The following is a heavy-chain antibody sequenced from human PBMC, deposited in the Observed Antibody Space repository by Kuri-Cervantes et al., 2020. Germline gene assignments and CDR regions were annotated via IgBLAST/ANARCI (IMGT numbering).Heavy chain of an antibody. CDR1: GFTFSNAW. J-gene: IGHJ4*02. V-gene: IGHV3-21*04. D-gene: IGHD1-1*01. CDR2: ISSSSSYI. CDR3: AKSGRVVLELDY. Sequence: GGSLRLSCAASGFTFSNAWMSWVRQAPGKGLEWVSSISSSSSYIYYADSVKGRFTISRDNAENSLYLQMNSLRVEDTALYYCAKSGRVVLELDYWDQGILVTVSS.